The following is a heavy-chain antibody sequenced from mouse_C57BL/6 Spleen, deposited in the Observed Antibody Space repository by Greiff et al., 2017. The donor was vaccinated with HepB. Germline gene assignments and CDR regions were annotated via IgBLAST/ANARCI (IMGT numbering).Heavy chain of an antibody. V-gene: IGHV1-22*01. CDR3: ARDDYDGYYFDY. J-gene: IGHJ2*01. Sequence: EVQLQQSGPELVKPGASVKMSCKASGYTFTDYNMHWVKQSHGKSLEWIGYINPNNGGTSYNQKFKGKATLTVNKSSSTAYMELRSLTSEDSAVYYCARDDYDGYYFDYWGHGTTLTVSS. CDR2: INPNNGGT. CDR1: GYTFTDYN. D-gene: IGHD2-4*01.